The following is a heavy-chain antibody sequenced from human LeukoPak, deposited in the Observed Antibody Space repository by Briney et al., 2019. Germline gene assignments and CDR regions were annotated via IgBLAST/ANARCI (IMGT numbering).Heavy chain of an antibody. CDR3: ATVPLYYDSSGYPVTPFDY. CDR2: FDPEDGET. J-gene: IGHJ4*02. Sequence: ASVKVSCKVSGYTLTELSMHWVRQAPGKGLEWMGGFDPEDGETIYAQKFQGRVTMTEDTSTDTAYMELSSLRSEDTAVYYCATVPLYYDSSGYPVTPFDYWGQGTLVTVSS. D-gene: IGHD3-22*01. CDR1: GYTLTELS. V-gene: IGHV1-24*01.